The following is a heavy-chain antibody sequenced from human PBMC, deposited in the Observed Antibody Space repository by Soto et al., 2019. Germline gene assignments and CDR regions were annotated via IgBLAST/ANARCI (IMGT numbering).Heavy chain of an antibody. D-gene: IGHD5-12*01. CDR3: ARDQGAYSGYDFNYGMDV. CDR2: ISSSSSTI. Sequence: TGGSLRLSCAASGFTFSSYSMNWVRQAPGKGLEWVSYISSSSSTIYYADSVKGRFTISRDNAKNSLYLQMNSLRDEDTAVYYCARDQGAYSGYDFNYGMDVWGQGTTVTVSS. CDR1: GFTFSSYS. J-gene: IGHJ6*02. V-gene: IGHV3-48*02.